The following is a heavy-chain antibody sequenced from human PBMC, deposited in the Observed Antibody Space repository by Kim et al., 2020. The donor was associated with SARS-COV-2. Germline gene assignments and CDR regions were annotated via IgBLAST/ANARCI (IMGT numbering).Heavy chain of an antibody. D-gene: IGHD5-18*01. CDR3: AKDKGYSYGDYFDY. Sequence: GGSLRLSCAASGFTFDDYAMHWVRLAPGKGLEWVSGITWNSGSIAYADSVKGRFTISRDNAKNSLYLQMNSLRAEDTALYYCAKDKGYSYGDYFDYWGQGTLVTVSS. J-gene: IGHJ4*02. V-gene: IGHV3-9*01. CDR1: GFTFDDYA. CDR2: ITWNSGSI.